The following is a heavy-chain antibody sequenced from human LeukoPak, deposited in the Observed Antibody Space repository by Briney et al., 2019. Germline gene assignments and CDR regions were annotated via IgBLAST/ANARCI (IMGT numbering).Heavy chain of an antibody. CDR3: ARDKYSYGFRSIDY. Sequence: ASVKVSCQASGYTFTSYGISWVRQAPGQGLEGMGWISAYNGNTNYAQKLQGRVTMTTDTSTSTAYMELRSLRADDTAVYYCARDKYSYGFRSIDYWAREPWSPSPQ. V-gene: IGHV1-18*01. CDR2: ISAYNGNT. CDR1: GYTFTSYG. D-gene: IGHD5-18*01. J-gene: IGHJ4*02.